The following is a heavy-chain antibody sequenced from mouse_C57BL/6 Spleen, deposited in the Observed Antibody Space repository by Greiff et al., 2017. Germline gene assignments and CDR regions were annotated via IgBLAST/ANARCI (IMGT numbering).Heavy chain of an antibody. V-gene: IGHV1-62-2*01. J-gene: IGHJ2*01. Sequence: VQLQQSGAELVKPGASVKLSCKASGYTFTEYTIHWVKQRSGQGLEWVGWFYPGSGSIKYNEKFQDKATLTADKSSSTVYMELSRLTSEDSAVYCCARHEDGYDYFDYWGQGTTLTVSS. CDR2: FYPGSGSI. CDR3: ARHEDGYDYFDY. D-gene: IGHD1-2*01. CDR1: GYTFTEYT.